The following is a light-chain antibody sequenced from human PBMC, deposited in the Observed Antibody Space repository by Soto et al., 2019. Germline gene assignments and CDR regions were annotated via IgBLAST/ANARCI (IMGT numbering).Light chain of an antibody. Sequence: QSVLTQPPSASGTPGQRVTISCSGSSSNIGSNYVYWYQQLPGTAPKLLIYRNNQRPSGVPDRCSGSKSGTSASLAISGLRSEDEAEYYCAAWDDSLRGVVFCGGTKLTVL. CDR2: RNN. V-gene: IGLV1-47*01. CDR1: SSNIGSNY. J-gene: IGLJ2*01. CDR3: AAWDDSLRGVV.